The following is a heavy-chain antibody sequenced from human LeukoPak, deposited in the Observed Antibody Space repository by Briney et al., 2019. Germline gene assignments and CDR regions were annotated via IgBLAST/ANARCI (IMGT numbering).Heavy chain of an antibody. V-gene: IGHV4-61*01. J-gene: IGHJ4*02. D-gene: IGHD4-17*01. CDR2: IYYSGTT. Sequence: SETLSLTCTVSGGSVNSGSYYWNWIRQPPGKGLEWIGYIYYSGTTNYNPSLKSRVTISVDTSKNQFSLKLRSVTAADTAVYYCARGGDYVWYFDYWGQGTLVTVSS. CDR1: GGSVNSGSYY. CDR3: ARGGDYVWYFDY.